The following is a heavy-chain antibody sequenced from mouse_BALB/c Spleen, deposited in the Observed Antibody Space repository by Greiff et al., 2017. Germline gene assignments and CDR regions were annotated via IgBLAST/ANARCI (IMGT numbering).Heavy chain of an antibody. Sequence: EVQVVESGGGLVKPGGSLKLSCAASGFTFSSYAMSWVRQTPEKRLEWVASISSGGSTYYPDSVKGRFTISRDNARNILYLQMSSLRSEDTAMYYCARRGEYYTYAMDYGGQGTSVTVSS. CDR1: GFTFSSYA. D-gene: IGHD1-1*01. CDR2: ISSGGST. CDR3: ARRGEYYTYAMDY. J-gene: IGHJ4*01. V-gene: IGHV5-6-5*01.